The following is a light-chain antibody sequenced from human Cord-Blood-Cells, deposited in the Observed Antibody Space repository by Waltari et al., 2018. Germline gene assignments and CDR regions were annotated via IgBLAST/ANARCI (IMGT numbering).Light chain of an antibody. CDR1: QGISSY. Sequence: IQLNQSPSSLSASVGDRVTITCRASQGISSYLAWYQQIPGKAPKLLIYAASTVQSGVPSRFSGSGSGTDFTLTISILQPEDFATYYCQQLNSYPFTFGPGTKVYIK. J-gene: IGKJ3*01. CDR3: QQLNSYPFT. CDR2: AAS. V-gene: IGKV1-9*01.